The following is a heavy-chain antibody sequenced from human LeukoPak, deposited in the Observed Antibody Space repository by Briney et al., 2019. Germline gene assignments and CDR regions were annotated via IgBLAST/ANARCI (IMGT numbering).Heavy chain of an antibody. CDR1: GFTFGSSA. J-gene: IGHJ4*02. D-gene: IGHD3-22*01. CDR2: ISGSGGST. V-gene: IGHV3-23*01. Sequence: GGSLRLSCAASGFTFGSSAMSWVRQAPGKGLECVSTISGSGGSTSYADSVKGRFTISRDNSKNTPYLLMNSLRAEDTAIYYCAKRITLIGAIDFWGQGTLVTVSS. CDR3: AKRITLIGAIDF.